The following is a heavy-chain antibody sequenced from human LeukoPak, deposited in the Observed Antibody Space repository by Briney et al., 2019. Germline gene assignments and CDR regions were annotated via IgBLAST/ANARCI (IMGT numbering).Heavy chain of an antibody. D-gene: IGHD5-12*01. J-gene: IGHJ6*03. Sequence: SVKVSCKASGGTFSSYAISWVRQAPGQGLEWMGGIIPIFGTANYAQKFQGRVTITADESTSTAYMELSSLRSEDTAVYYCGQTNGRYSGNDPTPYYYYMDVWGKGTTVTVSS. CDR3: GQTNGRYSGNDPTPYYYYMDV. CDR2: IIPIFGTA. V-gene: IGHV1-69*13. CDR1: GGTFSSYA.